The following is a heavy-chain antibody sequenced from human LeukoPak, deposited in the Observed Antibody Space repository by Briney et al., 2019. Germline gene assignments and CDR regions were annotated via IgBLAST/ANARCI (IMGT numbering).Heavy chain of an antibody. V-gene: IGHV3-66*01. CDR2: IYSGGST. CDR3: ARNPVNPYYFVY. D-gene: IGHD3-16*01. Sequence: GGSLRLSCAASGVTVGTNSMSWARQSPGKGLEWVSVIYSGGSTYNADSVNGRFTVSRDNSKNTLYLQMNSLRAEDSAVYYCARNPVNPYYFVYWGQGTLVTVSS. J-gene: IGHJ4*02. CDR1: GVTVGTNS.